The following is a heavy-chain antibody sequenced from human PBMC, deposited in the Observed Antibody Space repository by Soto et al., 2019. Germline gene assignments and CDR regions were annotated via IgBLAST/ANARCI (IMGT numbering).Heavy chain of an antibody. CDR2: IYWDDDK. J-gene: IGHJ4*02. CDR1: GFALTTRPVG. V-gene: IGHV2-5*02. D-gene: IGHD1-20*01. CDR3: AHRLGGYTWNDGYLDF. Sequence: QITLKESGPTLVTPTQTLTLTCSFSGFALTTRPVGVGWVRQPPGKALEWLAVIYWDDDKRYNPSLRSRLTITKDTSKNQVVRTVSNLDPVDTATYYCAHRLGGYTWNDGYLDFGGQGALVTGSP.